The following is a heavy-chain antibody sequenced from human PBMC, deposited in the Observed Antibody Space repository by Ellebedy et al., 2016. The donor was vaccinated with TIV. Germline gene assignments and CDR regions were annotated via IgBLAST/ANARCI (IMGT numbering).Heavy chain of an antibody. CDR1: GYTFTIYQ. CDR2: INPSGGNT. V-gene: IGHV1-46*01. D-gene: IGHD2-15*01. J-gene: IGHJ3*02. CDR3: TREAVARGAFDI. Sequence: AASVKVSCKASGYTFTIYQMHWVRQAPGQGLEWMGIINPSGGNTDYAQKFQGRVTMTRDTSTSTVYMELSSLRSEDTAVYYCTREAVARGAFDIWGQGTMVTVSS.